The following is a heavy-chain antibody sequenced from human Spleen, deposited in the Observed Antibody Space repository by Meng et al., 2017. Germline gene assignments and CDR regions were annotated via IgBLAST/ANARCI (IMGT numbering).Heavy chain of an antibody. J-gene: IGHJ4*02. CDR2: ISDNGDVT. V-gene: IGHV3-23*01. Sequence: PCASSGFTIRSCAMSWVRPAPGKGLEWVSAISDNGDVTPHADSVGGRFTISRDDSKNTLYLQMKSLRVEDTAIYYCAKSPYGRGIWCFDYWGQGTLVTVSS. CDR3: AKSPYGRGIWCFDY. D-gene: IGHD3-16*01. CDR1: GFTIRSCA.